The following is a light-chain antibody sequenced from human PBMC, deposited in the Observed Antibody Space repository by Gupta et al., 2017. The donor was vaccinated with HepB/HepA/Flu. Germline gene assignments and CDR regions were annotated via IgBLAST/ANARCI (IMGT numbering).Light chain of an antibody. CDR2: GKN. V-gene: IGLV3-19*01. J-gene: IGLJ3*02. Sequence: SSELTQDPAVSVALGQTVRITCQGDSLRSYYASWYQQKPGQAPVLVIYGKNNRPSGIPDRFSGSSSGNTAAFTTTVAQAEDEADYDCNSRDSTGNHLCVFGGGTKLTVL. CDR3: NSRDSTGNHLCV. CDR1: SLRSYY.